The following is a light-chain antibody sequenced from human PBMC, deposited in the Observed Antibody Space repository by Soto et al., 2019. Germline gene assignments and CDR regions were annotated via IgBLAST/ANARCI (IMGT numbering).Light chain of an antibody. V-gene: IGLV2-14*03. CDR3: SSYTSSSTLGVYV. Sequence: QSALTQPASVSGSPGQSITISCTGTSSDVGGYNYVSWYQQHPGKAPKLMIYDVSNRPSGVSNRFSGSKSSNTASLTISGLQAEDEADYYCSSYTSSSTLGVYVFGTGTKLTVL. J-gene: IGLJ1*01. CDR1: SSDVGGYNY. CDR2: DVS.